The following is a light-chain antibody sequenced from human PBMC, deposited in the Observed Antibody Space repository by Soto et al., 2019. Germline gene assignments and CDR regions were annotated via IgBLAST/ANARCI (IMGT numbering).Light chain of an antibody. CDR2: GAS. CDR1: QIVRST. Sequence: EIVMTQSPATLSVSPGERANLSCRASQIVRSTFAWYQQKPGQAPRLLIYGASTRATDSPARFTGSGSGTEVTLTIISLQSEDYAAYYCQQYTNWPPNTFGHGTRLDIK. V-gene: IGKV3-15*01. CDR3: QQYTNWPPNT. J-gene: IGKJ5*01.